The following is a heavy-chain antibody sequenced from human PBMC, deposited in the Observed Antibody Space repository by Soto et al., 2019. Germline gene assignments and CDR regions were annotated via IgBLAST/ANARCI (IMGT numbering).Heavy chain of an antibody. D-gene: IGHD2-2*01. J-gene: IGHJ4*02. CDR1: GGTFSSYA. CDR2: IIPIFGTA. Sequence: ASVKVSCKASGGTFSSYAISWVRQAPGQGLEWMGGIIPIFGTANYAQKFQGRVTITADKSTSTAYMELSSLRSEDTAVYYCAAAPAAPPAVFDYWGQGTLVTVS. CDR3: AAAPAAPPAVFDY. V-gene: IGHV1-69*06.